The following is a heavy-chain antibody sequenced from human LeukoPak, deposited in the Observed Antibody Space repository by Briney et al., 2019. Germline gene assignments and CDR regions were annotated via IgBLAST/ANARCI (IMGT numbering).Heavy chain of an antibody. CDR2: IYHSGST. J-gene: IGHJ4*02. V-gene: IGHV4-30-2*01. CDR1: GGSFSGYY. Sequence: PSETLSLTCAVYGGSFSGYYWSWIRQPPGKGLEWIAYIYHSGSTYYNPSLKSRVTISVDRSRNQFSLKLSSVTAADTAVYYCARRTGPFDYWGQGTLVTVSS. D-gene: IGHD3-10*01. CDR3: ARRTGPFDY.